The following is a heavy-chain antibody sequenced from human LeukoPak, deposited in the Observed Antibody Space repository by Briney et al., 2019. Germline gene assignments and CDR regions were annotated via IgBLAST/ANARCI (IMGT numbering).Heavy chain of an antibody. D-gene: IGHD4-23*01. CDR2: ISSSGSTI. J-gene: IGHJ4*02. CDR1: GFTFSRYE. CDR3: ARGGNALYYFDY. V-gene: IGHV3-48*03. Sequence: PGGSLRLFCAASGFTFSRYEMNWVRQAPGMGMEWVSYISSSGSTIYYEDSVKGRFTISRDNAKNSLYLQLNSVRAEDTAVYYCARGGNALYYFDYWGQGTLVTVSS.